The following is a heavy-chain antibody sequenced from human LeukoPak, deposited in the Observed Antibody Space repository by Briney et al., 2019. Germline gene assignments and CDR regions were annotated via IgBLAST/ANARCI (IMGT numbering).Heavy chain of an antibody. CDR3: TRGLAFTGYDFQKLPDY. Sequence: PSETLSLTCTVSGGSITTYYWNWIRQAPGKGLEWIGYLHYTGNTKYNPSLKSRLTISMDTSKNQFSLKLTSVTAADTAVYYCTRGLAFTGYDFQKLPDYWGQGSLVTVSS. CDR1: GGSITTYY. V-gene: IGHV4-59*01. CDR2: LHYTGNT. J-gene: IGHJ4*02. D-gene: IGHD5-12*01.